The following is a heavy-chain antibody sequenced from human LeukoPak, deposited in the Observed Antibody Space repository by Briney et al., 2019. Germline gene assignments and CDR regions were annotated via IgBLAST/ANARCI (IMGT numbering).Heavy chain of an antibody. CDR1: GYTPTELS. D-gene: IGHD2-21*02. CDR2: FDPEDGET. Sequence: ASVKVSCKVSGYTPTELSMHWGRHAPGKGRVWMGGFDPEDGETSNAQKFQGRVTMTEDTSTDTAYMELSSLRSEDTAVYYCATGCGGDCYYYHFDYWGRGTLVTVSS. V-gene: IGHV1-24*01. CDR3: ATGCGGDCYYYHFDY. J-gene: IGHJ4*02.